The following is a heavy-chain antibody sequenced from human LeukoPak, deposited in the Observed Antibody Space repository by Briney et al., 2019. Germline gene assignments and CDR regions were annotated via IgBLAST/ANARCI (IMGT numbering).Heavy chain of an antibody. J-gene: IGHJ5*02. CDR1: GYTFTGYY. V-gene: IGHV1-2*02. CDR2: INPNSGGT. CDR3: ARDRSGMATIQP. Sequence: VASVKVSCKASGYTFTGYYMHWVRQAPGQGLEWMGWINPNSGGTNYAQKFQGRVTMTRDTSISTAYMELSRLRSDDTAVYYCARDRSGMATIQPWGQGTLVTVSS. D-gene: IGHD5-24*01.